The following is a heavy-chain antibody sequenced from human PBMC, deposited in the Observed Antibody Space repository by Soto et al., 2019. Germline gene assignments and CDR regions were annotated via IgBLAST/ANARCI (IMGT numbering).Heavy chain of an antibody. CDR1: GFNFGNFG. Sequence: PGGSLRLSCVASGFNFGNFGMHWVRQAPGKGLEWLTVISNDENIKQDSVRGRFAISRDNSKNTLYLQMDSLRAEDTAIYYCARQKYTYATVSHFQYWGQGTLVTVSS. CDR2: ISNDENIK. J-gene: IGHJ4*02. V-gene: IGHV3-33*01. CDR3: ARQKYTYATVSHFQY. D-gene: IGHD5-18*01.